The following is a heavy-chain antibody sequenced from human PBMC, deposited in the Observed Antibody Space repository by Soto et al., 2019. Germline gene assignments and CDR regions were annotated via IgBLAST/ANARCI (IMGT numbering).Heavy chain of an antibody. CDR2: ISWNSYSI. CDR3: ANGEQPVYRFDY. D-gene: IGHD6-13*01. CDR1: GFTFDDHA. V-gene: IGHV3-9*01. Sequence: EVQLVESGGGLVQPGRSLRLACAASGFTFDDHAMHWVRQAPGKGLEWVSSISWNSYSIAYADSVKGRFTISRDNAKNSLYLQMNSLRAEDTAVYYCANGEQPVYRFDYWCQGTLVTVSS. J-gene: IGHJ4*02.